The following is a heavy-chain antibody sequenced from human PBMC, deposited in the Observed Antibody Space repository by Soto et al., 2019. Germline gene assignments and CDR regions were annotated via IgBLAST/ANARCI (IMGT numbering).Heavy chain of an antibody. D-gene: IGHD2-15*01. CDR1: GFPFSSYG. CDR3: AKGAVVTHYYYYGMDV. J-gene: IGHJ6*02. Sequence: GGSLRLSCGASGFPFSSYGMHWVHPAPGKGLEWVAVISYDGSNKYYADSVKGRFTISRDNSKNTLYLQMNSLRAEDTAVYYCAKGAVVTHYYYYGMDVWGQGTTVTVSS. V-gene: IGHV3-30*18. CDR2: ISYDGSNK.